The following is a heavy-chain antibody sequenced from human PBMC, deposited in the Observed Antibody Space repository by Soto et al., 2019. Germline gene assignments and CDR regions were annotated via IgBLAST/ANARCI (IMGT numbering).Heavy chain of an antibody. CDR3: AKGPR. CDR1: GFTFSNIW. Sequence: LVESGGGLVQPGGSLRLSCAASGFTFSNIWMSWVRRSPEKGPEWVASISPDGGEIYYVDSVKGRFTISRDNTRNSLYLQMNSLRAEDTAVYCCAKGPRWGQGTLVTVSS. CDR2: ISPDGGEI. J-gene: IGHJ4*02. V-gene: IGHV3-7*01.